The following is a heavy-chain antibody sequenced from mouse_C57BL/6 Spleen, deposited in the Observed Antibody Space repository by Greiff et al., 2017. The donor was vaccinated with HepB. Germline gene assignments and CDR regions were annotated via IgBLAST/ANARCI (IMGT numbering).Heavy chain of an antibody. CDR2: IFPGSGST. Sequence: VQLQESGPELVKPGASVKISCKASGYTFTDYYINWVKQRPGQGLEWIGWIFPGSGSTYYNEKFKGKATLTVDKSSSTAYMLLSSLTSEDSAVYFCASTPAQGYAMDYWGQGTSVTVSS. D-gene: IGHD3-2*02. J-gene: IGHJ4*01. V-gene: IGHV1-75*01. CDR3: ASTPAQGYAMDY. CDR1: GYTFTDYY.